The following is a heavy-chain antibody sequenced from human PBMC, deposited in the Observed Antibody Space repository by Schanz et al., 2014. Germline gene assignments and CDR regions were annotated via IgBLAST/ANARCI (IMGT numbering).Heavy chain of an antibody. CDR2: IIPIHGIV. CDR3: ARGGGPEDGFDI. CDR1: GGTFSTYP. D-gene: IGHD5-12*01. V-gene: IGHV1-69*04. J-gene: IGHJ3*02. Sequence: QVQLVHSGAEVKKPGSSMKVSCKASGGTFSTYPINWLRQAPGQGLEWMGRIIPIHGIVNYAQRFQDRVRITADKSTSTAYMELSSLSSDDTAVYYCARGGGPEDGFDIWGQGTILTVSS.